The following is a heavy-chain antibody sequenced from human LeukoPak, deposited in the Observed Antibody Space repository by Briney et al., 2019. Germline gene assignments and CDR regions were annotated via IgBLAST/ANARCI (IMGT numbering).Heavy chain of an antibody. CDR2: IAQDGRTT. CDR1: GFSISGYW. V-gene: IGHV3-7*01. J-gene: IGHJ6*02. Sequence: PGGSLRLSCAASGFSISGYWMDWVRQTPGKGPEWLANIAQDGRTTYYVDSVKGRFTISRDNAKNSIYLQMSNLRAEDTATYYCARVQSGNGYDTLDVWGQGTTVTVS. D-gene: IGHD3-3*01. CDR3: ARVQSGNGYDTLDV.